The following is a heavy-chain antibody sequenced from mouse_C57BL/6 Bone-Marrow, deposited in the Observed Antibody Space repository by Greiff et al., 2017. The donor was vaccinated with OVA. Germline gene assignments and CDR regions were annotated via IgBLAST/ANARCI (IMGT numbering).Heavy chain of an antibody. CDR1: GYTFTSYW. V-gene: IGHV1-55*01. CDR2: IYPGSGST. Sequence: VQLQQPGAELVKPGASVKMSCKASGYTFTSYWITWVKQRPGQGLEWIGDIYPGSGSTNYNEKFKSKATLTVDTSSSTAYMQLSSLTSEDSAVYYCARKRGGVYYGSSGYYFDYWGQGTTLTVSS. J-gene: IGHJ2*01. D-gene: IGHD1-1*01. CDR3: ARKRGGVYYGSSGYYFDY.